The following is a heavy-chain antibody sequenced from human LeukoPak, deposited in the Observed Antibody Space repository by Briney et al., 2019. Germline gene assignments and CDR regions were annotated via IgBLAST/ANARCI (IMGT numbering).Heavy chain of an antibody. CDR3: AKDRRSSGWYLTY. Sequence: PGKSLRLSCAASGFTFSTFGLHWVRQAPGKGLKWVATITGNGDSKFYADSVKGRFIISRDNSKNTLNLEMSSLRVEHTAVYYCAKDRRSSGWYLTYWGQGTLVTVSS. CDR1: GFTFSTFG. CDR2: ITGNGDSK. V-gene: IGHV3-23*01. J-gene: IGHJ4*02. D-gene: IGHD6-19*01.